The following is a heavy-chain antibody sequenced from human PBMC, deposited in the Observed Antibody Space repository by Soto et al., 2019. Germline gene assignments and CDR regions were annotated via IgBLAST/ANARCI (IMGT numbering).Heavy chain of an antibody. CDR1: GFAFDTYG. CDR3: AKDRDPYYYYYLMDV. Sequence: GGSLRLSCEASGFAFDTYGMHWIRQGAGQGLEWVATMSYDGSKIYYRDSVRGRFSISRDDSKRTLYLQMNSLRAEDTAVYYCAKDRDPYYYYYLMDVWGQGTTVTVS. J-gene: IGHJ6*02. CDR2: MSYDGSKI. V-gene: IGHV3-30*18.